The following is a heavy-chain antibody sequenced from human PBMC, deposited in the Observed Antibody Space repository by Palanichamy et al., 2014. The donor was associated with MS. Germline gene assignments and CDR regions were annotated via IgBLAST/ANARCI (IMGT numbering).Heavy chain of an antibody. J-gene: IGHJ4*02. CDR2: ISGNGIST. CDR1: IQFQYVC. Sequence: QLVEVWGRALVRAGGSRRDSPVQLWIQFQYVCDALGPPGSRKGLEYVSAISGNGISTYYANSVKGRFIISRDNSKNTLYLQMGSLRAEDMAVYYCARRLGPTAPFDSWGQGTLVTVSS. V-gene: IGHV3-64*01. CDR3: ARRLGPTAPFDS. D-gene: IGHD1-26*01.